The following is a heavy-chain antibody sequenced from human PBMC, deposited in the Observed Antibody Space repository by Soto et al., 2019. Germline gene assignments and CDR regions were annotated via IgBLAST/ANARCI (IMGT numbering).Heavy chain of an antibody. CDR2: MSPNSGDT. Sequence: ASVKVSCKASGYTFTSYDINWVRQAPGQGLEWMGWMSPNSGDTGYAQTFQGRVTLTRDTSRSTAYMELSSLTSEDTAVYYCARNLYNTGSFDHWGQGTLVTVSS. CDR1: GYTFTSYD. J-gene: IGHJ4*02. V-gene: IGHV1-8*02. D-gene: IGHD1-20*01. CDR3: ARNLYNTGSFDH.